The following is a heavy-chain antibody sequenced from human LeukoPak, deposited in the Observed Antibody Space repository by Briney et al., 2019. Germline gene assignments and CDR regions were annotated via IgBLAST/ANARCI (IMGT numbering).Heavy chain of an antibody. D-gene: IGHD5-18*01. Sequence: GGSLRVSCAASGFTFDDYAMHWVRQAPGKGLEWVSGISWNSGSIGYADSVKGRFTISRDNAKNSLYLQMNSLRAEDTALYYCAKEDTATSHDYYYGMDVWGQGTTVTVSS. CDR1: GFTFDDYA. CDR2: ISWNSGSI. V-gene: IGHV3-9*01. CDR3: AKEDTATSHDYYYGMDV. J-gene: IGHJ6*02.